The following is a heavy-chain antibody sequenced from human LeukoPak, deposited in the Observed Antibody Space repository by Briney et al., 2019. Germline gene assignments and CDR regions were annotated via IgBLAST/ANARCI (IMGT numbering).Heavy chain of an antibody. CDR3: STGLFFDY. CDR1: GFTFSNAW. Sequence: PGGSLRLSCAGSGFTFSNAWMNWVRQAPGKGLEWVARIKSDADGGTIDYTAPVKGRFTISRDDSKNTVYLQMSSLKTEDTAVYYCSTGLFFDYWGQGTPVTVSS. V-gene: IGHV3-15*01. J-gene: IGHJ4*02. D-gene: IGHD2-15*01. CDR2: IKSDADGGTI.